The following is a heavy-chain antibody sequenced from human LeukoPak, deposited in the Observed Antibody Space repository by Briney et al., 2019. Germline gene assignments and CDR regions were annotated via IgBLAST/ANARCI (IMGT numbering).Heavy chain of an antibody. J-gene: IGHJ4*02. CDR3: ARDAAGKAMKGFDY. CDR1: GGSISSYY. D-gene: IGHD6-13*01. CDR2: IYTSGST. Sequence: NPSETLSLTCTVSGGSISSYYWSWIRQPAGKGLEWLGRIYTSGSTNYNPSLKSRVTMSVDTSKNQFSLKLSSVTAADTAVYYCARDAAGKAMKGFDYWGQGTLVTVSS. V-gene: IGHV4-4*07.